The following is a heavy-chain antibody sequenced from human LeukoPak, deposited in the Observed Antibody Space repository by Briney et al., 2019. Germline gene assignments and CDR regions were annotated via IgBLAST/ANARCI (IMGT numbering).Heavy chain of an antibody. CDR2: INPNSGGT. D-gene: IGHD3-22*01. V-gene: IGHV1-2*02. CDR3: ARGGLDSSGYYPIDYGMDV. J-gene: IGHJ6*02. CDR1: GYTFTGYY. Sequence: ASVKVSCKASGYTFTGYYMHWVRQAPGQGLEWMGWINPNSGGTNYAQKFQGRVTMTRDTSISTAYMELSRLRSDDTAVYYCARGGLDSSGYYPIDYGMDVWGQGTTVTVSS.